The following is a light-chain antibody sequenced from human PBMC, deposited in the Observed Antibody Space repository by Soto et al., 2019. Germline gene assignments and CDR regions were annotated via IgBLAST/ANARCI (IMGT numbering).Light chain of an antibody. CDR1: RPIGSH. J-gene: IGKJ5*01. CDR2: ATS. CDR3: HQNSSLPPIT. V-gene: IGKV1-39*01. Sequence: FQVTQSPSSLSASVGDRVTITCPARRPIGSHLNWYQQKPGKAPKLLIYATSSLHSGVPSRFSGSAFRTDFTLTISSLQTEDFATYYCHQNSSLPPITFGQRTLLGIK.